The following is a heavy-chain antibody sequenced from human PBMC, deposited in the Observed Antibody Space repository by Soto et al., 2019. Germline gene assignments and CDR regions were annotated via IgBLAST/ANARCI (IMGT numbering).Heavy chain of an antibody. Sequence: QVQLVQSRGEVKKPGASVKVSCKTSGYSFTTYGISWVRQAPGQGLEWMGWISGYNGNTNYAQKLQGRVTMTTDTSTSTAYMERRSLTSDDTAVYYCAREGPAPYYSYGMDVWGQGSTVTVSS. CDR2: ISGYNGNT. V-gene: IGHV1-18*01. CDR3: AREGPAPYYSYGMDV. CDR1: GYSFTTYG. J-gene: IGHJ6*02.